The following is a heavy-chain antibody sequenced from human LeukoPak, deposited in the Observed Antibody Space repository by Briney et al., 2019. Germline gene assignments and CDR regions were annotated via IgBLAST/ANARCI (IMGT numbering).Heavy chain of an antibody. CDR2: IKQDGSEK. Sequence: GGSLRLSCAASGFTFSNAWMSWVRQAPGKGLEWVANIKQDGSEKYYVDSVKGRFTIPRDNAKNSLYLQMNSLRAEDTAVYYCAREVFFWSGYIDYWGQGTLVTVSS. CDR3: AREVFFWSGYIDY. D-gene: IGHD3-3*01. V-gene: IGHV3-7*01. J-gene: IGHJ4*02. CDR1: GFTFSNAW.